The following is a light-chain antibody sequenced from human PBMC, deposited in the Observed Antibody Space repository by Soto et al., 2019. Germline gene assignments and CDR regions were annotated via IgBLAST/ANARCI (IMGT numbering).Light chain of an antibody. Sequence: DIQMTQSPSSLSASVGDRVTITCRASQDIGSSLNWYQHKLGKAPKLLIFGASDLRGGVPSRFSGSGSGTDFTLTISSRQPEDFATYYCQQSFNLHTFAFAPGTKVDIK. CDR1: QDIGSS. V-gene: IGKV1-39*01. CDR3: QQSFNLHTFA. J-gene: IGKJ3*01. CDR2: GAS.